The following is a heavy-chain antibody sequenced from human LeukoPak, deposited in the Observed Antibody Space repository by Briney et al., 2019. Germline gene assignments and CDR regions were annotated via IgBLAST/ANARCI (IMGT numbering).Heavy chain of an antibody. D-gene: IGHD2-2*01. CDR3: ARTDIVVVPAAMGNWFDP. CDR2: IIPIFGTA. J-gene: IGHJ5*02. Sequence: SVKVSCNASGGTFSCYAISWVRQAPGQGLEWMGRIIPIFGTANYAQKFQGSVTITTDESTSTAYMELSSLRSEDTAVYYCARTDIVVVPAAMGNWFDPWGQGTLVTVSS. CDR1: GGTFSCYA. V-gene: IGHV1-69*05.